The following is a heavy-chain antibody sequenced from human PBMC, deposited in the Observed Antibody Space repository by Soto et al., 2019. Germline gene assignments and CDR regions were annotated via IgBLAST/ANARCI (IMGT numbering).Heavy chain of an antibody. CDR1: GGSISSYY. CDR3: ARVWEYDFWSGYSSYMDV. J-gene: IGHJ6*03. D-gene: IGHD3-3*01. V-gene: IGHV4-59*01. CDR2: IYYSGST. Sequence: SETLSLTCTVSGGSISSYYWSWIRQPPGKGLEWIGYIYYSGSTNYNPSLKSRVTISVDTSKNQFSLKLSSVTAADTAVYYCARVWEYDFWSGYSSYMDVWGKGTTVTVSS.